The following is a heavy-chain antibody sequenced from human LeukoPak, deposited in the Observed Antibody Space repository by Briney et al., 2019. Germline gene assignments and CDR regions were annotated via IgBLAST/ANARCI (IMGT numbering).Heavy chain of an antibody. J-gene: IGHJ4*02. Sequence: RTGGALILCCSAPGFILSDFGIPRVRQTPAKGVEWVAFIRYYESKTYYGHSLKGRFSISRDTSRNTVYMQMNSLRAEDTAVYYCARGLTYGPYINFDFWGQGTLVTVSS. CDR2: IRYYESKT. V-gene: IGHV3-30*02. CDR1: GFILSDFG. CDR3: ARGLTYGPYINFDF. D-gene: IGHD4-17*01.